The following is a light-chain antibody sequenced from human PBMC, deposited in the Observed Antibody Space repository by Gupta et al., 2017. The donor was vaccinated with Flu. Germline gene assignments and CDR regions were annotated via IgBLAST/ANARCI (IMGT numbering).Light chain of an antibody. V-gene: IGLV1-44*01. CDR2: NDN. CDR1: NSNIGRNT. CDR3: ETWDDSRNGPV. Sequence: QSLLTQPPSSSGTPGERVTISCSGSNSNIGRNTLSWYQQLPGAAPNLITQNDNRRPSGVPVRFSGSKAGTSASLTISGLQSEDEGDFYCETWDDSRNGPVFGGGTRLTVL. J-gene: IGLJ3*02.